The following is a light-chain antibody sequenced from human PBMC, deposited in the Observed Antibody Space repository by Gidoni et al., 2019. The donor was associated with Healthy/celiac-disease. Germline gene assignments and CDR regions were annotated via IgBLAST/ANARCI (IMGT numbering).Light chain of an antibody. CDR1: HSVSSSY. CDR3: QQYGSSPLT. Sequence: MVLTQSPGTLSLSPGERATLSCRASHSVSSSYLAWYQQKPGQAPRLLIYGASSRATGIPDRFSGSGSGTDFTLTISRLEPEDFAVYYCQQYGSSPLTFGQGTKVEIK. V-gene: IGKV3-20*01. J-gene: IGKJ1*01. CDR2: GAS.